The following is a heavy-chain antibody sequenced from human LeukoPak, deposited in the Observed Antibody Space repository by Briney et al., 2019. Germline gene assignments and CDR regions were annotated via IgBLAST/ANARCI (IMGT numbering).Heavy chain of an antibody. CDR2: INTNTGNP. D-gene: IGHD6-13*01. CDR1: GYTFTSYT. Sequence: GASVKVSCKASGYTFTSYTMNWVRQTPGQGLEWMGWINTNTGNPTYAQGFTGRFVFSLDTSVSTAYLQISSLKAEDTAVYYCARTRKKYSSSWYGFDYWGQRTLVTVSS. V-gene: IGHV7-4-1*02. CDR3: ARTRKKYSSSWYGFDY. J-gene: IGHJ4*02.